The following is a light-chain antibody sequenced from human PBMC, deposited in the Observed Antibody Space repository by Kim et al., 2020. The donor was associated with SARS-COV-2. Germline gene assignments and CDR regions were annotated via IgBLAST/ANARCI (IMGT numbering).Light chain of an antibody. Sequence: QSITISCTGTSSDVGGYNYDSWYQQHPGKAPKVIIYDVSNRPSGVSNRFSGSKSGNTASLTISGLQADDEADYYCSSYTRSSTNYVFGTGTKVTVL. CDR2: DVS. J-gene: IGLJ1*01. CDR3: SSYTRSSTNYV. V-gene: IGLV2-14*03. CDR1: SSDVGGYNY.